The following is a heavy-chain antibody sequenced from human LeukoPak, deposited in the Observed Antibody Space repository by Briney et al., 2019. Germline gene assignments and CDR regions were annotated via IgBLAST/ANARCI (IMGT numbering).Heavy chain of an antibody. J-gene: IGHJ5*02. CDR3: VRDPIHNSSPSAPGTDGFDP. CDR2: INPNSGAT. CDR1: GYTFTYYF. D-gene: IGHD6-13*01. Sequence: GASVKVSCKASGYTFTYYFIHWVRQAPGPGLEWMGWINPNSGATNYAQNFQGRVTMTRDTSITTAYMDLSSLRSDDTAVYYCVRDPIHNSSPSAPGTDGFDPWGQGTLVTVSS. V-gene: IGHV1-2*02.